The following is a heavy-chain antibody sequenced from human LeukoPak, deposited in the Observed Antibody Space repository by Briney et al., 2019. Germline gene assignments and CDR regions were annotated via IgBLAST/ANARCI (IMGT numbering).Heavy chain of an antibody. CDR2: MWYDGSHK. D-gene: IGHD6-13*01. CDR3: ARDRGYSSSWSFGKPYYMDV. CDR1: GFTFSSYG. V-gene: IGHV3-33*07. J-gene: IGHJ6*03. Sequence: GGSLRLSCAASGFTFSSYGMYWVRQAPGKGLDWVAVMWYDGSHKSYAYSVKGRFTISRSNPKNTLYLQMNSLRADDTAVYYCARDRGYSSSWSFGKPYYMDVWGIGTTVTVSS.